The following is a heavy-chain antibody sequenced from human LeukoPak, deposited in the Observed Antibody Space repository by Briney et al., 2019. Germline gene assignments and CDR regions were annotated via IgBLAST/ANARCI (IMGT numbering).Heavy chain of an antibody. CDR2: ISGSGGST. D-gene: IGHD3-3*01. Sequence: GGSLRLSCAASGFTFSSYAMSWLRQAPGKGLEWVSAISGSGGSTYYADSVKGRFTISRDNSKNTLYLQMNSLRAEDTAVYYCAKPLRLLEWLFDYWGQGTLVTVSS. V-gene: IGHV3-23*01. CDR3: AKPLRLLEWLFDY. J-gene: IGHJ4*02. CDR1: GFTFSSYA.